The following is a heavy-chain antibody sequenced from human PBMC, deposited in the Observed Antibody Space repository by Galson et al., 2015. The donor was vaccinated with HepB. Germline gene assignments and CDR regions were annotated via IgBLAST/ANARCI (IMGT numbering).Heavy chain of an antibody. CDR2: ITPDGNDK. D-gene: IGHD6-13*01. CDR1: GFMFSGYD. Sequence: SLRLSCAASGFMFSGYDMHWVRQAPDKGLEWVAKITPDGNDKYYADSVKGRFTISRDNSKNTLFLQMNSLRADDTAVYYCANGFSSSGAGDWGQGTLVTVS. V-gene: IGHV3-30*18. J-gene: IGHJ4*02. CDR3: ANGFSSSGAGD.